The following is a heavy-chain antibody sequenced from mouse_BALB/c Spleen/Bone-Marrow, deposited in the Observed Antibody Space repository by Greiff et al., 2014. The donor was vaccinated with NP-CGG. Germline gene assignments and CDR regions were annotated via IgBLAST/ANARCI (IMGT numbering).Heavy chain of an antibody. CDR1: GFTFSSFG. CDR3: ARDEDYAMDY. Sequence: EVKLVESGGGLVQPGGSRKLSCAASGFTFSSFGMHWVRQAPEKGLEWVAYISSGSSTICYADTVKGRFTISRDNPKNTLFLQMTSLRSEDTAMYYCARDEDYAMDYWGQGTSVTVSS. J-gene: IGHJ4*01. V-gene: IGHV5-17*02. CDR2: ISSGSSTI.